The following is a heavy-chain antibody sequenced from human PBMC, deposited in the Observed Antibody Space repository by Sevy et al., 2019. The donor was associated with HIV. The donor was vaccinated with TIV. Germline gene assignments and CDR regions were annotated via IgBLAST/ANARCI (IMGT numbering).Heavy chain of an antibody. CDR1: GLTFSANW. V-gene: IGHV3-7*01. D-gene: IGHD3-22*01. J-gene: IGHJ4*02. Sequence: GGPLSLPCAASGLTFSANWMNRVRKAPGKGLEWVATIRQEGGEKYYVDSVKGRFTISRDNAKNSLYLQMNSLRVEDTAVYFCAKLGFYYDSSAYDYFDYWGQGTLVTVSS. CDR3: AKLGFYYDSSAYDYFDY. CDR2: IRQEGGEK.